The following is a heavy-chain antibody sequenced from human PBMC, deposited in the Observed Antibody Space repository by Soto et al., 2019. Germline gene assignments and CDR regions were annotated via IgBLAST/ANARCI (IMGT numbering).Heavy chain of an antibody. CDR3: ARDSRYCSSTSCYLDV. CDR1: GFTVSSNY. Sequence: EVQLVESGGGWVQPGGSRRLSCVASGFTVSSNYMSWVRRAPGKGLEGVSVLYSGGSTYYANSVKCRFTISRDNSKNTLYLQMNRLRAEDTAVYYCARDSRYCSSTSCYLDVWGKGTTVTVSS. V-gene: IGHV3-66*01. CDR2: LYSGGST. D-gene: IGHD2-2*01. J-gene: IGHJ6*04.